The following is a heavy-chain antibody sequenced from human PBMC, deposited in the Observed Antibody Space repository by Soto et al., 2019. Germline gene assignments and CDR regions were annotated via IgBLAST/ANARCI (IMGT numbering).Heavy chain of an antibody. J-gene: IGHJ4*02. V-gene: IGHV4-39*01. D-gene: IGHD5-12*01. CDR2: IYYSGST. CDR1: GGSISSSSYY. Sequence: SETLSLTCTVSGGSISSSSYYWGWIRQPPGKGLEWIGSIYYSGSTYYNPSLKSRVTISVDTSKNQFSLKLSSVTAADTAVYYCARRAGRVATIGSYYFDYWGQGTLVTVSS. CDR3: ARRAGRVATIGSYYFDY.